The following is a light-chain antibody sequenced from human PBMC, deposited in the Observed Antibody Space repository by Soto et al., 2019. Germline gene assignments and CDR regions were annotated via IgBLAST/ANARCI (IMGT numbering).Light chain of an antibody. V-gene: IGLV2-8*01. J-gene: IGLJ2*01. CDR2: EVS. CDR1: SSDVGGYNS. Sequence: QSALTQPPSAPGSPGQSVTISCTGTSSDVGGYNSVSWYQQHPGKAPKLMIYEVSKRPSGVPDRFSGSKSGNTASLTVSGLQAEDEADYFCSSYAGSDNLVFGGGTKLTVL. CDR3: SSYAGSDNLV.